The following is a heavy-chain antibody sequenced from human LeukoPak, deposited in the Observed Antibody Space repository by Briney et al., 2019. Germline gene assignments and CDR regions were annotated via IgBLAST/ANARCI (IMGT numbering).Heavy chain of an antibody. CDR2: ISGSGGST. CDR1: GFTFSSYA. CDR3: AKGPPRSGSYTGPFDY. Sequence: GGSLRLSCAASGFTFSSYAMSWVRQAPGKGLEWVSAISGSGGSTYYADSVKGRFTISRDNSKNTLYLQMDSLRVEDTAVYHCAKGPPRSGSYTGPFDYWGQGTLVTVSS. V-gene: IGHV3-23*01. D-gene: IGHD1-26*01. J-gene: IGHJ4*02.